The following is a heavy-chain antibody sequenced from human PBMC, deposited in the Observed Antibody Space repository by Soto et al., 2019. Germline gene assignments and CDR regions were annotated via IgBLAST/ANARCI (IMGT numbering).Heavy chain of an antibody. V-gene: IGHV1-69*12. J-gene: IGHJ4*02. CDR1: GGTFSSYA. D-gene: IGHD3-22*01. CDR3: ARVEAQDYYDSSGYSTN. CDR2: IIPIFGTA. Sequence: QVQLVQSGAEVKKPGSSVKVSCKASGGTFSSYAISWVRQAPGQGLEWMGGIIPIFGTANYAQKFQGRVSITADESTSTAYMELSSLRSEDTAVYYCARVEAQDYYDSSGYSTNWGQGTLVTVSS.